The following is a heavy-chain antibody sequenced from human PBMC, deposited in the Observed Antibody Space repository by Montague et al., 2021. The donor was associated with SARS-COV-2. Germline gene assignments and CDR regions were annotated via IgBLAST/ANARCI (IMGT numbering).Heavy chain of an antibody. V-gene: IGHV4-59*08. CDR3: ARHYAVHGVEH. D-gene: IGHD3-16*01. CDR2: IYYSGST. Sequence: SETLSLTCTVSGGSISSYYWSWIRQPPGKGLEWIGYIYYSGSTNYNPSLNSRVTISVDTSKNQFSLKLTSVTAADTAVYYCARHYAVHGVEHWGQGTLVTVSS. J-gene: IGHJ1*01. CDR1: GGSISSYY.